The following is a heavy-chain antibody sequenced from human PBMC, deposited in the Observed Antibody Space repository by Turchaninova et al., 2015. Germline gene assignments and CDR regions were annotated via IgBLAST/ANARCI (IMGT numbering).Heavy chain of an antibody. CDR2: LHPSGST. Sequence: QVQLQQWGAGLLKPSAPLSLTCAVFGGSFGGYYWRWTRQGPGKGLEWVGELHPSGSTNYNPSLEGRVTISADTSKNQLSLKLNSVTAADTAVYYCSRGSDNNKGGQHWGQGTLVTVTS. J-gene: IGHJ1*01. CDR3: SRGSDNNKGGQH. D-gene: IGHD1-14*01. CDR1: GGSFGGYY. V-gene: IGHV4-34*02.